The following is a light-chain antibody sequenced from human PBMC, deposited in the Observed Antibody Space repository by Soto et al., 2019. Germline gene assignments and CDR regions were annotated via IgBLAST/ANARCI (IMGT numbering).Light chain of an antibody. CDR1: SSDVGGYHY. CDR2: EVE. J-gene: IGLJ1*01. V-gene: IGLV2-8*01. Sequence: QSVLTQPPSASESPGQSVTISCTGTSSDVGGYHYVSWYQHHPGRAPKLLIYEVEKRPPGVPGRFSGSKSGNTASLTVSGLQVEDEGYYYCCSYAGTTAVFGTGTKVTVL. CDR3: CSYAGTTAV.